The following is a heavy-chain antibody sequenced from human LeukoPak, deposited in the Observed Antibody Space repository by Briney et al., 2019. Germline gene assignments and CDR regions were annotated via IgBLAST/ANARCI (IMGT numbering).Heavy chain of an antibody. J-gene: IGHJ4*02. V-gene: IGHV3-64*01. Sequence: PGGSLRLSCAASGFTFSSYAMHWVRQAPGKGLEYVSAISSNGGSTYYANSVKGRFTISRDNSKNTLYLQMGSLRAEDTAVYYCAKGQRFYGEYYFDYWGQGTLVTVSS. CDR1: GFTFSSYA. CDR2: ISSNGGST. CDR3: AKGQRFYGEYYFDY. D-gene: IGHD4-17*01.